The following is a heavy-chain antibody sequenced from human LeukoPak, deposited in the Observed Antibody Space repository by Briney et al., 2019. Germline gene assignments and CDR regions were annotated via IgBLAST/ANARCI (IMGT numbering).Heavy chain of an antibody. Sequence: GGSLRLSCAASGFTFSSYTMNWVRQAPGKGLEWISYISTNSDTIYYADSVKGRFTISRDNAKNSLFLQMSSLRAEDTAMYYCARDLYGDYFAYWGQGTLVTVSS. CDR1: GFTFSSYT. J-gene: IGHJ4*02. V-gene: IGHV3-48*01. CDR3: ARDLYGDYFAY. CDR2: ISTNSDTI. D-gene: IGHD4-17*01.